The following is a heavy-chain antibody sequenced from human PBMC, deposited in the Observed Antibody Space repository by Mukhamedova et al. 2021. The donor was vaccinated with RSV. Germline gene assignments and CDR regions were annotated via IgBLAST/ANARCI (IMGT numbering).Heavy chain of an antibody. CDR3: ARVGGNTYGTFDY. V-gene: IGHV3-74*01. J-gene: IGHJ4*01. CDR2: ITSDGSSA. Sequence: GLVWVSRITSDGSSATYADSVKGRFTISRDNAKNTLYLQMNSLRAEDTAVYYCARVGGNTYGTFDYWGQEPWSPSPQ. D-gene: IGHD5-18*01.